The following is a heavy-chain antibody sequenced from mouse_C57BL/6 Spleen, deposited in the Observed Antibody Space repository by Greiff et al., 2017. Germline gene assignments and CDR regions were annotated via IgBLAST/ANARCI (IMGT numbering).Heavy chain of an antibody. D-gene: IGHD2-1*01. J-gene: IGHJ4*01. CDR1: GFTFSSYA. Sequence: DVKLQESGGGLVKPGGSLKLSCAASGFTFSSYAMSWVRQTPEKRLEWVATISDGGSYTYYPDNVKGRFTISRDNAKNNLYLQMSHLKSEDTAMYYCARDLIYYGNSLLAMDYWGQGTSVTVSS. V-gene: IGHV5-4*01. CDR3: ARDLIYYGNSLLAMDY. CDR2: ISDGGSYT.